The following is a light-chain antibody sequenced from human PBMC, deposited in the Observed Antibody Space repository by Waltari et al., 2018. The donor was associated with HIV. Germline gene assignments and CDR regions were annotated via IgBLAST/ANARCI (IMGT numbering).Light chain of an antibody. CDR1: KSLLTSNGFND. V-gene: IGKV2-28*01. Sequence: DIVMTQSPLSLPVTPGEPASISCRSSKSLLTSNGFNDLDWYLQKPGQSPQLLIYLGSNRASGVPDRFSGSGSGTDFTLKISRVEAEDVGVYYCMQALQTPLITFGQGTRLEIK. CDR2: LGS. CDR3: MQALQTPLIT. J-gene: IGKJ5*01.